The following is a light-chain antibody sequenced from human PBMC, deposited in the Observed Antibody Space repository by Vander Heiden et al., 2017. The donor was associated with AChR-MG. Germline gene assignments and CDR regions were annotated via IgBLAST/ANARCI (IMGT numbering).Light chain of an antibody. CDR2: RNN. CDR3: AAWDDSLSGYV. Sequence: QSVLTQPPSASGTPGQRVTTSCSGSSPNIGSHYVHWYQQLPGTATKLLIYRNNQRPSGVPDRFSGSKSGTSASLAISGLRSEDEADYYCAAWDDSLSGYVFGTGTKVTVL. J-gene: IGLJ1*01. CDR1: SPNIGSHY. V-gene: IGLV1-47*01.